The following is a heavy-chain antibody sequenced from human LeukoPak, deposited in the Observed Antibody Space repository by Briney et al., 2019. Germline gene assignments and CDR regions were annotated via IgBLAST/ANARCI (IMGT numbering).Heavy chain of an antibody. CDR1: GFTFSSYE. D-gene: IGHD3-10*01. V-gene: IGHV3-48*03. CDR2: ISSSGSTI. J-gene: IGHJ4*02. CDR3: ARDLTYYYGSGSSLRVGY. Sequence: PGGSLRLSCAASGFTFSSYEMNWVRQAPGKGLEWVSYISSSGSTIYYADSVKGRFTISRDNAKNSLYLQMNSLRAEDTAVYYCARDLTYYYGSGSSLRVGYWGQGTLVTVSS.